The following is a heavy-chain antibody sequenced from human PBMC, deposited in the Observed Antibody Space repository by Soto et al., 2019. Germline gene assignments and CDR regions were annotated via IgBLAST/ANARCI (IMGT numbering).Heavy chain of an antibody. Sequence: QLQLLESGSGLVKASQNLSLTCTVSGGAFSGAGYSWGWIRQPPGKGLEWIGHIYHSGNAYYNPSLKIRVTISLDRSKNHFSLRLTSVTAADTAIYYCARRLPLSGGPFDVWGQGTRVTVSS. CDR2: IYHSGNA. J-gene: IGHJ3*01. CDR1: GGAFSGAGYS. V-gene: IGHV4-30-2*01. D-gene: IGHD3-16*01. CDR3: ARRLPLSGGPFDV.